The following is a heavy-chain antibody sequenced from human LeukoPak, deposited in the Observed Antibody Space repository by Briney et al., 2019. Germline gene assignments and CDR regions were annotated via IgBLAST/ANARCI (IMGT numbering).Heavy chain of an antibody. J-gene: IGHJ5*02. CDR1: GYTFTGYY. Sequence: ASARVSCKASGYTFTGYYMHWVRQAPGQGLEWMGWINPNSGGTNYAQKFQGRVTMTRDTSISTAYMELSRLRSDDTAVYYCARAPYYDILTGYYQDNWFDPWGQGTLVTVSS. V-gene: IGHV1-2*02. CDR3: ARAPYYDILTGYYQDNWFDP. CDR2: INPNSGGT. D-gene: IGHD3-9*01.